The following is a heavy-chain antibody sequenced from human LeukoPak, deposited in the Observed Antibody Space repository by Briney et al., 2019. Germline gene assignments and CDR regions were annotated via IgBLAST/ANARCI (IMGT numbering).Heavy chain of an antibody. D-gene: IGHD2-15*01. Sequence: SETLSLTCAVYGGSFSGYYWSWIRQPPGKGLEWIGEINHSGSTNSNPSLKSRVTTSVDTSKNQFSLKLSSVTAADTAMYYCARRLLGYCSGGSCYSGYFQHWGQGTLVTVSS. CDR2: INHSGST. CDR1: GGSFSGYY. J-gene: IGHJ1*01. V-gene: IGHV4-34*01. CDR3: ARRLLGYCSGGSCYSGYFQH.